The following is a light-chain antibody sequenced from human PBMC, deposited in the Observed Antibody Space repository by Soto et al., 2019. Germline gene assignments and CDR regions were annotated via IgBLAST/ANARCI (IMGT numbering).Light chain of an antibody. V-gene: IGLV2-11*01. CDR1: SSDVGGYNY. CDR3: CSYAGSYV. CDR2: DVS. Sequence: QSALTQPRSESGSPGQSVTISCTGTSSDVGGYNYVSWYQHHPGKAPKLMIYDVSKRPSGVPDRFSGSKSGNTASLTISGLQAEDEADYYCCSYAGSYVFGTGTKLTVL. J-gene: IGLJ1*01.